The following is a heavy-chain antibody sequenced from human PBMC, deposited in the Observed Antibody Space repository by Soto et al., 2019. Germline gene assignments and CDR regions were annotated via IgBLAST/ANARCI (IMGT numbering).Heavy chain of an antibody. Sequence: SETLSLTCTVSGGSISSGGYYWSWIRQHPGKGLEWIGYFYSSGNTYYNPSLKSRVTISVDTSKNQFSLKLNSVTAADTAVYYCARAALIRHSPNWIDPWGQGTLVTVSS. D-gene: IGHD6-6*01. J-gene: IGHJ5*02. V-gene: IGHV4-31*03. CDR3: ARAALIRHSPNWIDP. CDR1: GGSISSGGYY. CDR2: FYSSGNT.